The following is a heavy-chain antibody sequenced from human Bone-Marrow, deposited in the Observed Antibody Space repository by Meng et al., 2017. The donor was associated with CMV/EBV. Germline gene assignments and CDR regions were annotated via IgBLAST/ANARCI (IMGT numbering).Heavy chain of an antibody. Sequence: GGSLRLSCGASGFTFSNHYMSWVRRAPGNGLEWISYISSNGTIKYYSDSVKGRFTVSRGNTKSSLYLQMNSLRDDDTAMHYCVRGLIDWGQGTLVTVSS. CDR3: VRGLID. J-gene: IGHJ4*02. V-gene: IGHV3-11*01. D-gene: IGHD3-16*02. CDR2: ISSNGTIK. CDR1: GFTFSNHY.